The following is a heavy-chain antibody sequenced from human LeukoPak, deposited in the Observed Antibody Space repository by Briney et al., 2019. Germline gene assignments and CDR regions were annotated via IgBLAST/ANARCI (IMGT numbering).Heavy chain of an antibody. Sequence: GGSLRLSCAASGFTFSSYDMHWVRQATGKGLEWVSAIGTAGDTYYTGSVKGRFTISRENAKNSLYLQMNSLRAGDTAVYYCARGGRLSTERGYSYQRGAFDIWGQGTMVTVSS. J-gene: IGHJ3*02. CDR3: ARGGRLSTERGYSYQRGAFDI. CDR2: IGTAGDT. CDR1: GFTFSSYD. D-gene: IGHD5-18*01. V-gene: IGHV3-13*01.